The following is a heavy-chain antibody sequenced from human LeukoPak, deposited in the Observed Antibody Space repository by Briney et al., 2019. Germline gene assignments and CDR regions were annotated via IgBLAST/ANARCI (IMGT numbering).Heavy chain of an antibody. CDR1: GYSISSGYY. CDR2: FYTSGST. D-gene: IGHD6-25*01. CDR3: ARDARLHYYFDY. J-gene: IGHJ4*02. V-gene: IGHV4-4*07. Sequence: SETLSLTCTVSGYSISSGYYWGWIRPPAGKGLEWIGRFYTSGSTNYNPSLKSRVTMSIDTSKNQFSLKLSSVTAADTAVYYCARDARLHYYFDYWGQGTLVTVSS.